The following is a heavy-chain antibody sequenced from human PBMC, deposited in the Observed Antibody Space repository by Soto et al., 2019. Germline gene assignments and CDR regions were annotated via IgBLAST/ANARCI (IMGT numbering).Heavy chain of an antibody. J-gene: IGHJ6*02. CDR2: FDPEDGET. D-gene: IGHD1-26*01. CDR1: GYTLTELS. Sequence: ASVKVSCKVSGYTLTELSMHWVRQAPGKGLEWMGGFDPEDGETIYAQKFQGRVTMTEDTSTDTAYMELRSLRSEDTAVYYCATDPVGATRLYYYGMDVWGQGTTVTVSS. CDR3: ATDPVGATRLYYYGMDV. V-gene: IGHV1-24*01.